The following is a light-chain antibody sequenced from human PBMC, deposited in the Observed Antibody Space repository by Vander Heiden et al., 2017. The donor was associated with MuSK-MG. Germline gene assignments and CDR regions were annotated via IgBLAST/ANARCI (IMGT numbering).Light chain of an antibody. CDR1: QGISSY. Sequence: DIQFTQSPSFLSASVGDRVTITCRASQGISSYLAWYQQKPGKAPNLLIYAASTLQSGVPSRFSGSGSGTEFTLTISSLQPEDFATYYCQQLNSYPRTFGEGTKVEIK. CDR2: AAS. J-gene: IGKJ4*02. V-gene: IGKV1-9*01. CDR3: QQLNSYPRT.